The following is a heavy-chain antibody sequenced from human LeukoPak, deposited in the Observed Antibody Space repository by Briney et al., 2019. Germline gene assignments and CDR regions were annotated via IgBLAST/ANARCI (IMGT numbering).Heavy chain of an antibody. CDR3: SRGYIGPDY. D-gene: IGHD1-14*01. V-gene: IGHV3-74*01. CDR2: ISSDGSST. Sequence: SGGSLRLSCAASGFTFSTYAMTWVRQAPGKGLLWVSRISSDGSSTTYADSVKGRFTISRDNAKNTLYLQMNSLRAEDTAVYYCSRGYIGPDYWGQGNLVTVSS. J-gene: IGHJ4*02. CDR1: GFTFSTYA.